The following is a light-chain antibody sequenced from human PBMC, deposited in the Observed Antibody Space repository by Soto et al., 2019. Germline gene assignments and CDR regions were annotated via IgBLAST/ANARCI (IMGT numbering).Light chain of an antibody. J-gene: IGKJ5*01. Sequence: DIQMTQSPSSLSASVGYRFTLTCRASETISTFLNWYQHKPGRAPKLLIYAASRLQSGVPSRFSGSGSGTDFTLTIKGLQPEDFASYYCQQSYSLSPITFGQGTRLEIK. CDR3: QQSYSLSPIT. V-gene: IGKV1-39*01. CDR1: ETISTF. CDR2: AAS.